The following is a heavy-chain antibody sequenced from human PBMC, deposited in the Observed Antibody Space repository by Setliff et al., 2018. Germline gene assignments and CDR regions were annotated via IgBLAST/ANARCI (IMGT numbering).Heavy chain of an antibody. CDR2: ITSSGRDT. J-gene: IGHJ4*02. CDR1: GFTFSNYA. D-gene: IGHD2-8*02. CDR3: VKGTLPYCTGPTCYPLDH. Sequence: PGGSLRLSCATSGFTFSNYAMGWVRQAPGKGLEWVSVITSSGRDTYYIDSVKGRFTISRDNSDNTLYLQMNSLRDADTAIYYCVKGTLPYCTGPTCYPLDHWGQGTLVTVSS. V-gene: IGHV3-23*01.